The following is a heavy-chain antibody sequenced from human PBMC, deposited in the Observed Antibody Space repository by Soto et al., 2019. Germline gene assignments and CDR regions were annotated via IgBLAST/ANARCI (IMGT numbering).Heavy chain of an antibody. CDR3: AAGAIFGVVPLDY. D-gene: IGHD3-3*01. Sequence: QLQLQESGSGLVKPSQTLSLTCAVSGGSISSGGYSWSWIRQPPGKGLEWIGYICHSGSTYYNPSLKRRVTISVDRSKNQFSLKLSSVTAADTAVYYCAAGAIFGVVPLDYWGQGTLVTVSS. CDR2: ICHSGST. J-gene: IGHJ4*02. CDR1: GGSISSGGYS. V-gene: IGHV4-30-2*01.